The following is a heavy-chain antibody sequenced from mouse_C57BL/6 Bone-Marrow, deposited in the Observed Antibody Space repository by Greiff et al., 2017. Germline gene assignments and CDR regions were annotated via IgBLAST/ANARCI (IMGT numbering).Heavy chain of an antibody. CDR1: GYTFTGYW. D-gene: IGHD2-4*01. V-gene: IGHV1-52*01. CDR2: IDPSDSET. CDR3: ARKGIYYDQDDFAT. J-gene: IGHJ2*01. Sequence: LQQPGAELVRPGSSVTLSCTASGYTFTGYWMHCVQQRPIQGLEWIGNIDPSDSETHYNQKFKDKATLTVDKSSSTAYMQLSSLTSEDSAVYYCARKGIYYDQDDFATRGQGTTPPAST.